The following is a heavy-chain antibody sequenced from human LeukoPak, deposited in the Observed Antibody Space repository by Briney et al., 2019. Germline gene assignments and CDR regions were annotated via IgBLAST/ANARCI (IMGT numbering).Heavy chain of an antibody. CDR2: IKQDGSEK. J-gene: IGHJ6*03. Sequence: GGSLRLSCAASGFTFSSYWMSWVRQAPGKGLEWVANIKQDGSEKYYVDSVKGRFTISRDNAKNSRYLQMNSLRAEDTAVYYCARRDCSSTSCYTRHYYMDVWGKGTTVTVSS. V-gene: IGHV3-7*01. CDR3: ARRDCSSTSCYTRHYYMDV. CDR1: GFTFSSYW. D-gene: IGHD2-2*02.